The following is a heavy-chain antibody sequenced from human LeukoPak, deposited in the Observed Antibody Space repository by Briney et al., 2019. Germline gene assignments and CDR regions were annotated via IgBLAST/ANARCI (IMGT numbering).Heavy chain of an antibody. CDR2: ISAYNGNT. J-gene: IGHJ6*03. CDR1: GYTFTSYG. D-gene: IGHD6-6*01. V-gene: IGHV1-18*01. CDR3: ERASIAARPDNYMDV. Sequence: ASVKVSCKASGYTFTSYGISWGRQAPGQGLEWMGWISAYNGNTNYAQKIQGRVTMTTDTSTSTAYMELRSLRSDDTAVYYCERASIAARPDNYMDVWGKGTTVTVSS.